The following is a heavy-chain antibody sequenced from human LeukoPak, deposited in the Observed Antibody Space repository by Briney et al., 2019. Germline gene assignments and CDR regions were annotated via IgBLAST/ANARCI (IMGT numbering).Heavy chain of an antibody. CDR2: VYTSGST. CDR3: AKSFFYYRTFYPFYFNP. Sequence: SETLSLTCTVSGGSISGGYWSWIRQPPGRGLEWIGYVYTSGSTNYNPSLKSRVTISVDTSKSQFALKLSSVTAADTAVYYCAKSFFYYRTFYPFYFNPLGQGALVTVSS. J-gene: IGHJ4*01. CDR1: GGSISGGY. D-gene: IGHD3-22*01. V-gene: IGHV4-4*09.